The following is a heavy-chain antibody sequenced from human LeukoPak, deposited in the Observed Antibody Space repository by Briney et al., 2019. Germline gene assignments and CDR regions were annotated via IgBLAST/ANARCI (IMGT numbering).Heavy chain of an antibody. Sequence: GGSLRLSCAASGFTFSSYGMHWVRQAPGKGLEWVAVISYDGSNKYYADSVKGRFTISRDNSKNTLYLQMNSLRAEDTAVYYCAKEWRYCSGGSCYSAREGTILFDYWGQGTLVTVSS. CDR2: ISYDGSNK. D-gene: IGHD2-15*01. CDR3: AKEWRYCSGGSCYSAREGTILFDY. CDR1: GFTFSSYG. J-gene: IGHJ4*02. V-gene: IGHV3-30*18.